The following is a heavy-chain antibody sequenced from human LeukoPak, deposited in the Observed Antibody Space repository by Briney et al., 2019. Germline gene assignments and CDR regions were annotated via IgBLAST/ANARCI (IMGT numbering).Heavy chain of an antibody. D-gene: IGHD1-14*01. J-gene: IGHJ4*02. CDR2: INHSGST. CDR3: ASMNPLSKVFDY. V-gene: IGHV4-34*01. Sequence: SETLSLTCTVSGGSISSYYWSWIRQPPGKGLEWIGEINHSGSTNYNPSLKSRVTISVDTSKNQFSLKLSSVTAADTAVYYCASMNPLSKVFDYWGQGTLVTVSS. CDR1: GGSISSYY.